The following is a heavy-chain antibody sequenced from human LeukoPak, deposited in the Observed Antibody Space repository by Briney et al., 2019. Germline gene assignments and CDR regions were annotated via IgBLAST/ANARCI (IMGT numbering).Heavy chain of an antibody. CDR2: IKQDGSEK. CDR3: ARVPYGSGSSIDY. V-gene: IGHV3-7*01. J-gene: IGHJ4*02. Sequence: GGSLRLSCAASGISFSSYWMTWVRQAPGKGLEWVASIKQDGSEKWYVDSVKGRFTISRDNAKNSLYLQMNSLRAEDTAVYYCARVPYGSGSSIDYWGQGTLVTVSS. CDR1: GISFSSYW. D-gene: IGHD3-10*01.